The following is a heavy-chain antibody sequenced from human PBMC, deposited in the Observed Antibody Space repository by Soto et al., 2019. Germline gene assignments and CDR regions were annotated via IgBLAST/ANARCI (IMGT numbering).Heavy chain of an antibody. J-gene: IGHJ4*02. CDR1: GGSMNSGGYC. CDR3: SRGILV. D-gene: IGHD2-15*01. Sequence: QVQLQESGPGLVKPSQTLSLTCTVSGGSMNSGGYCWNWIRQHPGEGLEWIGCISYGGTTSYNPALKSRVTISVDTSKKQFSLKLSSVTAADTAVYYCSRGILVWGQGTLITVSS. CDR2: ISYGGTT. V-gene: IGHV4-31*03.